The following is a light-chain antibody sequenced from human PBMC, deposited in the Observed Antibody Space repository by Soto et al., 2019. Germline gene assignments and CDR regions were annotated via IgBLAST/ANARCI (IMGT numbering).Light chain of an antibody. V-gene: IGLV1-44*01. CDR3: AAWDARLGGLV. CDR2: SNN. J-gene: IGLJ3*02. Sequence: QSVLTQPPSASGTPGQRVTISCSGSSSNIGSNTVNWYQQLPGTAPKLLIYSNNQRPSGVPDRFSGSKSGTSASLTISGLRSEDEADYHCAAWDARLGGLVFGGGTKLTVL. CDR1: SSNIGSNT.